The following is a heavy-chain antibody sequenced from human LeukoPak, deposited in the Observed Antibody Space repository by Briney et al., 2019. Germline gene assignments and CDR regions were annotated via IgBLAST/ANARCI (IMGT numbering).Heavy chain of an antibody. V-gene: IGHV4-59*12. CDR1: GGSTSGYY. Sequence: PSETLSLTCTVSGGSTSGYYWNWIRQPPGKGLEWIGYIHYSGSTKYNPSLKSRVTISVDTSKNHSSLKLTSVTAADTAVYYCERDYIADYYDSSGYQGSWFDPWGQGTLVTVSS. CDR3: ERDYIADYYDSSGYQGSWFDP. J-gene: IGHJ5*02. CDR2: IHYSGST. D-gene: IGHD3-22*01.